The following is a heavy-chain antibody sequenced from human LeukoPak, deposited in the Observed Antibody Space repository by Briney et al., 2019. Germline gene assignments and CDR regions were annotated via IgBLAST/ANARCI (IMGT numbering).Heavy chain of an antibody. CDR3: ARHVGNSGSGSYLTYFDY. J-gene: IGHJ4*02. V-gene: IGHV4-59*08. CDR1: GASLSGYF. Sequence: SETLSLTCTVSGASLSGYFWNWIRQPPGKGLEWIGHIYYSGSTHYNPSLKSRVTISVDTSKNQFSLKLSSVTAADTAVYYCARHVGNSGSGSYLTYFDYWGQGTLVTVSS. CDR2: IYYSGST. D-gene: IGHD3-10*01.